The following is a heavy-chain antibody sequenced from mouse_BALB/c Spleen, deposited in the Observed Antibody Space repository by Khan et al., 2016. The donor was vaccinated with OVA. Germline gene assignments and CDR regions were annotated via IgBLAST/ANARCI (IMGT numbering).Heavy chain of an antibody. Sequence: EVQLQESGPGLVKPSQSLSLTCTVTGYSITSAYGRNLIRQPPGNQLEWIGFTSSSGNTNYNPTFKSRISITQDTSKNTSFLQFSCLTSEDTATDYCARTARIKDWGQGTTLTVSS. J-gene: IGHJ2*01. CDR2: TSSSGNT. CDR3: ARTARIKD. D-gene: IGHD1-2*01. V-gene: IGHV3-1*02. CDR1: GYSITSAYG.